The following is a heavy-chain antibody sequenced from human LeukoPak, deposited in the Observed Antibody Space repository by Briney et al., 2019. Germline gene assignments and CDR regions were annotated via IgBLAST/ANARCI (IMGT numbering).Heavy chain of an antibody. Sequence: GGSLRLSCAASGFTVNSNLMSWVRQAPGKGLEWVSVIYGGDTTYYSDSVKGRFTISRDISKNTVYLQMNSLRAEDTAVYYCARGHRDSGSYTRGYFDYWGQGTLVTVSS. V-gene: IGHV3-53*01. J-gene: IGHJ4*02. CDR1: GFTVNSNL. D-gene: IGHD1-26*01. CDR2: IYGGDTT. CDR3: ARGHRDSGSYTRGYFDY.